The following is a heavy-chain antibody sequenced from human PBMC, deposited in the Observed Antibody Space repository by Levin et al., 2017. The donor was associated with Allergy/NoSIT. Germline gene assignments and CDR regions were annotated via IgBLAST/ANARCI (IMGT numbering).Heavy chain of an antibody. J-gene: IGHJ2*01. CDR2: IYWDDDK. Sequence: SGPTLVKPTQTLTLTCTFSGFSLSTSGVGVGWIRQPPGKALEWLALIYWDDDKRYSPSLKSRLTITKDTSKNQVVLTMTNMDPVDTATYYCAHSRLLFYGSLDWYFDRWGRGTLVTVSS. CDR1: GFSLSTSGVG. CDR3: AHSRLLFYGSLDWYFDR. D-gene: IGHD3-10*01. V-gene: IGHV2-5*02.